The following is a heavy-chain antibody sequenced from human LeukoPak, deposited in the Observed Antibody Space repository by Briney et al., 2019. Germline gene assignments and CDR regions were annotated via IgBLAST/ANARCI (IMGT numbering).Heavy chain of an antibody. D-gene: IGHD5-18*01. CDR3: ARSRGTWIQTTPRSSRGYYFDY. V-gene: IGHV4-34*01. Sequence: SETLSLTCAVYGGSFSGYYWSWIRQPPGKGLEWIGEINHSGSTNYNPSLKSRVTISVDTSKNQFSLRLSSVTAADTAVYYCARSRGTWIQTTPRSSRGYYFDYWGQGTLVTVSS. CDR1: GGSFSGYY. CDR2: INHSGST. J-gene: IGHJ4*02.